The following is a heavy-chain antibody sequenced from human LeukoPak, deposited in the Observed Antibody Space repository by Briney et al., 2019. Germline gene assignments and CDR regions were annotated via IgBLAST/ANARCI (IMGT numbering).Heavy chain of an antibody. CDR3: ARLTSPYGGYGLDY. CDR1: GYHFPNYW. Sequence: GESLKISCKASGYHFPNYWIGWVRQMPGQGPEWMGIIHPSDSHTIYTPSFQGQITISADTSIATAYLQWSSLRASDTAMYYCARLTSPYGGYGLDYWGQGTLVTVSS. D-gene: IGHD5-12*01. CDR2: IHPSDSHT. J-gene: IGHJ4*02. V-gene: IGHV5-51*01.